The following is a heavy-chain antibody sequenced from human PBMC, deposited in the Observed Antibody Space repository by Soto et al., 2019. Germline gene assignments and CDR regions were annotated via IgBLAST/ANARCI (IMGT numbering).Heavy chain of an antibody. V-gene: IGHV4-61*01. CDR1: GGSFKSGSYS. Sequence: QVQLQESGPGLVKPSETLSLTCTVSGGSFKSGSYSWSWIRQPPGKGLEWIGYVYRTGRTSYNPSLKSRVSISMDTSKNQFSLNLDSVPAADTAVYFCARDFAYFDSWGQGTLVTVSS. CDR3: ARDFAYFDS. J-gene: IGHJ4*02. D-gene: IGHD3-3*01. CDR2: VYRTGRT.